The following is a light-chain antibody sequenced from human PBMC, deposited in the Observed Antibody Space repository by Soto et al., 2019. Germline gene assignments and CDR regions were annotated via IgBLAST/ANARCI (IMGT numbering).Light chain of an antibody. V-gene: IGKV1-5*01. CDR3: QQANSFPRT. J-gene: IGKJ1*01. CDR2: DAS. Sequence: DIQVTQSPPTLSASVGDRVTITCRASQTISTWMAWYQQKPGKAPKLLVYDASTLQSGVASRFSGSGSGTEFTLIISGLQPDDSATYYCQQANSFPRTFGQGTKV. CDR1: QTISTW.